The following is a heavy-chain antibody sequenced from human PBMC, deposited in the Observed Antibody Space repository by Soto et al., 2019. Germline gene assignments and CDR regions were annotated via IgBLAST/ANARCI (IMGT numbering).Heavy chain of an antibody. Sequence: PGGSLRLSCAASGFTFSSYSMNWARQAPGKGLEWVSSISSSSSYIYYADSVKGRFTISRDNAKNSLYLQMNSLRAEDTAVYYCARGTGTTTYYYYGMDVWGQGTTVTVSS. D-gene: IGHD1-1*01. CDR1: GFTFSSYS. J-gene: IGHJ6*02. V-gene: IGHV3-21*01. CDR2: ISSSSSYI. CDR3: ARGTGTTTYYYYGMDV.